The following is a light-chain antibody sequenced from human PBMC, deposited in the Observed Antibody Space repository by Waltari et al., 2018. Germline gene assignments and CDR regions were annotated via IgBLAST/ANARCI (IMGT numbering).Light chain of an antibody. J-gene: IGLJ2*01. CDR3: MIWHSSAVV. Sequence: QAVLTQPSSLSASPGASASLTCTLRSDINVGTYKIYWYQQKPGSPPQYLLRYKSDSDKQHGSGVPSRFSGFKDASANAGILLISGLQSEDEADYYCMIWHSSAVVFGGGTKLTVL. V-gene: IGLV5-45*03. CDR2: YKSDSDK. CDR1: SDINVGTYK.